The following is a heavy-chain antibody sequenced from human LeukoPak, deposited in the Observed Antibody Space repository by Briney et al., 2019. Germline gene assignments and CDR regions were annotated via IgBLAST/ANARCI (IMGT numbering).Heavy chain of an antibody. Sequence: SVKVSCKASGGTFSSYAISWVRQAPGQGLEWMGGIIPIFGTANYAQKSQGRVTITTDESTSTAYMELSSLRSEDTAVYYCARVPRCSGGSCYEWGHYYYYMDVWGKGTTVTVSS. CDR2: IIPIFGTA. D-gene: IGHD2-15*01. V-gene: IGHV1-69*05. CDR1: GGTFSSYA. J-gene: IGHJ6*03. CDR3: ARVPRCSGGSCYEWGHYYYYMDV.